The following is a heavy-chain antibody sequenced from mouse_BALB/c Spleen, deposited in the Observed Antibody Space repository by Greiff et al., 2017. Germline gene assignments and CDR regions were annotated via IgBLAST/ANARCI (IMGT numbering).Heavy chain of an antibody. V-gene: IGHV1-4*01. Sequence: VQLVESGAELARPGASVKMSCKASGYTFTSYTMHWVKQRPGQGLEWIGYINPSSGYTNYNQKFKDKATLTADKSSSTAYMQLSSLTSEDSAVYYCARGGPHYYGYDYWGQGTTLTVSS. CDR1: GYTFTSYT. CDR2: INPSSGYT. D-gene: IGHD1-2*01. J-gene: IGHJ2*01. CDR3: ARGGPHYYGYDY.